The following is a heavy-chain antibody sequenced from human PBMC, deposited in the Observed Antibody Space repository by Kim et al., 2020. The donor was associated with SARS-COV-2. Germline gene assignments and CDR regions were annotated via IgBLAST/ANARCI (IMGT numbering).Heavy chain of an antibody. CDR2: ISGSGGST. J-gene: IGHJ4*02. V-gene: IGHV3-23*01. Sequence: GGSLRLSCAASGFTFSSYAMSWVRQAPGKGLEWVSAISGSGGSTYYADYVKGRFTISRDNSKNTLYLQMNSLRAEDTAVYYCAKDSYSSSWAYFDYWGQGTLVTVSS. CDR3: AKDSYSSSWAYFDY. CDR1: GFTFSSYA. D-gene: IGHD6-13*01.